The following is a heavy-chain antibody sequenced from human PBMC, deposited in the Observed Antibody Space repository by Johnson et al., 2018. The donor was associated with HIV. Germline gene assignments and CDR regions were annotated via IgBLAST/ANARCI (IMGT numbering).Heavy chain of an antibody. D-gene: IGHD6-13*01. CDR3: AYSAAGH. V-gene: IGHV3-9*01. J-gene: IGHJ3*01. Sequence: VQLVESGGVVVQPGGSLRLSCAASGFTFDDYAMHWVRQAPGKGLEWVSGISWNSGSIGYADSVKGRFTISRDNSRNTLYLQMNSLRDEDTAVYYCAYSAAGHWGQGTMVTVSS. CDR2: ISWNSGSI. CDR1: GFTFDDYA.